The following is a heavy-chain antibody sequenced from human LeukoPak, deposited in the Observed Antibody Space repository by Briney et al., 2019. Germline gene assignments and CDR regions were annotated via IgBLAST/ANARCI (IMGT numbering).Heavy chain of an antibody. V-gene: IGHV3-23*01. J-gene: IGHJ5*02. D-gene: IGHD6-19*01. CDR1: GFTLSNFA. CDR2: ISVSGGST. CDR3: ARDRYSSGSNEGFDP. Sequence: PGGSLRLSCAASGFTLSNFAMTWVRQAPGKGLEWVSVISVSGGSTYYADSVKGRFTISRDNSKNTLYLQMNSLRAEDTAVYYCARDRYSSGSNEGFDPWGQGTLVTVSS.